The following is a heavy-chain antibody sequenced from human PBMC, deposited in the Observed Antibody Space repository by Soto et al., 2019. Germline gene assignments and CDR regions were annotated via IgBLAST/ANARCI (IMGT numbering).Heavy chain of an antibody. CDR1: GGSISSYY. J-gene: IGHJ6*02. CDR2: IYYSGST. CDR3: AREDSSYGMDV. V-gene: IGHV4-59*01. D-gene: IGHD3-22*01. Sequence: SETLSLTCTVSGGSISSYYWSWIRQPPGKGLEWIGYIYYSGSTNYNPSLKSRVTISVDTSKNQFSLKLSSVTAADTAVYYCAREDSSYGMDVWGQGTTVTVSS.